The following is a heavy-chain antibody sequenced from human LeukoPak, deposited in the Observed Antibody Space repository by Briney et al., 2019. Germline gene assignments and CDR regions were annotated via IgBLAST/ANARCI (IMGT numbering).Heavy chain of an antibody. CDR1: GFTFSSYA. V-gene: IGHV3-30-3*01. CDR3: ARTLQLWSPRFDY. D-gene: IGHD5-18*01. Sequence: PGRSLRLSCAASGFTFSSYAMHWVRQAPGKGLEWVAVISYDGSNKYYADSVKGRFTISRDNSKNTLYLQMNSLRAEDTAVYYCARTLQLWSPRFDYWGQGTLVTVSS. J-gene: IGHJ4*02. CDR2: ISYDGSNK.